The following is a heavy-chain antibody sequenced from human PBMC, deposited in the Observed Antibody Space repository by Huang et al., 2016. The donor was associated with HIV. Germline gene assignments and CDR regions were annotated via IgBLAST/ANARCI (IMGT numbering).Heavy chain of an antibody. Sequence: EVQLVESGGGLVQPGGSLRLSCAASGFTFSSYWMHWGRQAPGKGLVWVSRINSDGSSSGYADSVKGRFTSSRDNAKNTLYLQMNSLRAEDTAVYYCVRDPRIQSWLNYFDYWGQGTLVSVSS. CDR3: VRDPRIQSWLNYFDY. V-gene: IGHV3-74*01. D-gene: IGHD3-22*01. CDR1: GFTFSSYW. CDR2: INSDGSSS. J-gene: IGHJ4*02.